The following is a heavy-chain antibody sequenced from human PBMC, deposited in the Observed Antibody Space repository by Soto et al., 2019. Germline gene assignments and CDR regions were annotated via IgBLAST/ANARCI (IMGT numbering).Heavy chain of an antibody. J-gene: IGHJ6*02. V-gene: IGHV3-33*01. Sequence: QMQLVESGGGVVQPGRSLRLSCAASGFTFRSYGIHWVRQAPGKGLEWVALIWFDGSKKYYVDSVKGRFAVSRDNSKNTLYLQMNSLRVEYTDVYYCARDRLVPYGYGMDVWGQGTTVTVSS. CDR3: ARDRLVPYGYGMDV. CDR2: IWFDGSKK. CDR1: GFTFRSYG. D-gene: IGHD2-2*01.